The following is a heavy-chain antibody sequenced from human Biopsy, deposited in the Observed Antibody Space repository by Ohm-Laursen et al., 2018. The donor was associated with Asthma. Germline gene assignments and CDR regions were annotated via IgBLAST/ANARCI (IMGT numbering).Heavy chain of an antibody. V-gene: IGHV1-69*01. Sequence: SSVKVSCKAPGGTFSNFAISWVRQAPGQGLEWLGGVMTVFGTTKHAQKFQGRVTITADESTSTAYMEVTSLRSEDTAIYYCARCQVGYSSGWSLLLKKIYYSGMDVWGQGNAVTVSS. CDR1: GGTFSNFA. CDR2: VMTVFGTT. J-gene: IGHJ6*02. CDR3: ARCQVGYSSGWSLLLKKIYYSGMDV. D-gene: IGHD6-19*01.